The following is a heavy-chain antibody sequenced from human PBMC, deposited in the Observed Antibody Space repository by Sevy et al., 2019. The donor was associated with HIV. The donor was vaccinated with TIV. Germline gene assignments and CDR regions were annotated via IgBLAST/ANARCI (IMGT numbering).Heavy chain of an antibody. CDR3: ARSVSGFDY. CDR2: ISHSGST. CDR1: GYSISSGYY. Sequence: SETLSLTCAVSGYSISSGYYWGWIRQPPGGGLGWFGSISHSGSTYYNPSLKGRFTISVDTSKNQFSLKLSSVTAADTAVYYCARSVSGFDYWGQGTLVTVSS. D-gene: IGHD3-16*01. J-gene: IGHJ4*02. V-gene: IGHV4-38-2*01.